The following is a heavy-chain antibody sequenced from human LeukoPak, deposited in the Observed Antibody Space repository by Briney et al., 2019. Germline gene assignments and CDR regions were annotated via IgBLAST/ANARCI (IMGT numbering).Heavy chain of an antibody. Sequence: PGGSLRLSCAASGFTFSSFDVNWVRQAPGKGLEWVSYISSSGSTIYYADSVKGRFTISRDNAKNSLYLQMNSLRDEDTAVYYCARGGFVNYVMVLWGQGTTVTVSS. J-gene: IGHJ6*02. D-gene: IGHD3-16*02. CDR1: GFTFSSFD. CDR3: ARGGFVNYVMVL. V-gene: IGHV3-48*03. CDR2: ISSSGSTI.